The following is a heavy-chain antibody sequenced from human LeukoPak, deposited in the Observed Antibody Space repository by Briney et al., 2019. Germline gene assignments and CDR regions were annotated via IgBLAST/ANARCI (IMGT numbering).Heavy chain of an antibody. CDR1: GGSFSNYY. Sequence: SSGTLSLTCAVYGGSFSNYYWSWLRQPPGKGLEWIGEINHSGSTNYNPSLKSRLTISVDTSQKQFSLKLSSVTAADTAVYYCARAPVRVAAVGKYFDFWGQGTLVIVSS. CDR3: ARAPVRVAAVGKYFDF. CDR2: INHSGST. V-gene: IGHV4-34*01. D-gene: IGHD6-13*01. J-gene: IGHJ4*02.